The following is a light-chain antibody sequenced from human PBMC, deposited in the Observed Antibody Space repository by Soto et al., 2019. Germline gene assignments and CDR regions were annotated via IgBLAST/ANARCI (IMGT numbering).Light chain of an antibody. CDR3: QQYNNWWT. CDR2: GAS. V-gene: IGKV3-15*01. CDR1: QSVSNN. Sequence: EIVMKQSPATLSVSPGERDNLSCRASQSVSNNLAWYQKKPGQAPRLLIYGASTRATGIPARFSGSGSGTEFTLTISSLQSEDFAVYYCQQYNNWWTFGQGTKVEIK. J-gene: IGKJ1*01.